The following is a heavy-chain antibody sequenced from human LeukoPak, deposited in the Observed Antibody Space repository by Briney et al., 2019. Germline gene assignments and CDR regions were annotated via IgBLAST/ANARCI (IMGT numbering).Heavy chain of an antibody. Sequence: ASVKVSCKASGYIFTSYNIYWVRQAPGQGLEWMGIINPSGGSTNYAQKFQGRVTITADESTSTAYMELSSLRSEDTAVYYCARFSRYFDWLLLPFQGFDPWGQGTLVTVSS. V-gene: IGHV1-46*01. CDR2: INPSGGST. CDR1: GYIFTSYN. D-gene: IGHD3-9*01. J-gene: IGHJ5*02. CDR3: ARFSRYFDWLLLPFQGFDP.